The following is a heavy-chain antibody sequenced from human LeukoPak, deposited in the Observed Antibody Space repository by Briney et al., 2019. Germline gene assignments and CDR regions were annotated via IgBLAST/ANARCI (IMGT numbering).Heavy chain of an antibody. Sequence: GGSLRLSCAASGFTFSNYAMQWVRQAPGKGLEWVSAISGSGGSTYYADSVKGRFTISRDNSKNTLYLQMNSLRAEDTAVYYCAKEIEHCSGGSCFLDAFDIWGQGTMVTVSS. J-gene: IGHJ3*02. D-gene: IGHD2-15*01. CDR1: GFTFSNYA. CDR2: ISGSGGST. V-gene: IGHV3-23*01. CDR3: AKEIEHCSGGSCFLDAFDI.